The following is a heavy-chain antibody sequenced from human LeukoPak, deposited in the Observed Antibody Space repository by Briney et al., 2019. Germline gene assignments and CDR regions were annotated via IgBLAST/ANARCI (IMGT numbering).Heavy chain of an antibody. J-gene: IGHJ4*02. CDR3: ARSPIAVALGRVSPWYFDY. CDR1: GFTFSSYG. D-gene: IGHD6-19*01. V-gene: IGHV3-33*01. Sequence: GRSLRLFCAASGFTFSSYGMHWVRQAPGKGLEWVAVIWYDGSNKYYADSVKGRFTISRDNSKNTLYLQMNSLRAEDTAVYYCARSPIAVALGRVSPWYFDYWGQGTLVTVSS. CDR2: IWYDGSNK.